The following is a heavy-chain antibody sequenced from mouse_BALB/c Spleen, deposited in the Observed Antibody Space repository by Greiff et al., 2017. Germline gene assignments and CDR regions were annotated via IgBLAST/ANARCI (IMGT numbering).Heavy chain of an antibody. CDR3: AYYGSSYEGVWFAY. CDR1: GYSITSGYY. D-gene: IGHD1-1*01. J-gene: IGHJ3*01. CDR2: ISYDGSN. Sequence: DVKLVESGPGLVKPSQSLSLTCSVTGYSITSGYYWNWLRQFPGNKLEWMGYISYDGSNNYNPSLKNRISITRDTSKNQFFLKLNSVTTEDTATYYCAYYGSSYEGVWFAYWGQGTLVTVSA. V-gene: IGHV3-6*02.